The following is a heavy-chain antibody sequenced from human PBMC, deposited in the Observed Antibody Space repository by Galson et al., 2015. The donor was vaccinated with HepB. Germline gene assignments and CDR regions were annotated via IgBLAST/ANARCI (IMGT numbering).Heavy chain of an antibody. Sequence: SLRLSCAASGFSFSNYAIHWVRQAPGKGLEWMAYITSNGCSRYYSDSVKGRFTVSRDTARSTLYLQMNSLRVDDTAVYYCAKGGPGRGGMMTSRACGFDPWGQGTRVTVSS. V-gene: IGHV3-30*18. J-gene: IGHJ5*01. CDR2: ITSNGCSR. CDR3: AKGGPGRGGMMTSRACGFDP. D-gene: IGHD3-16*01. CDR1: GFSFSNYA.